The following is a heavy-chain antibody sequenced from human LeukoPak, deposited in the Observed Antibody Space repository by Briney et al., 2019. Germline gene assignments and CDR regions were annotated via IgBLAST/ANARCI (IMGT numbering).Heavy chain of an antibody. CDR3: ARAPRGSSLSPAFDI. CDR2: IYLGGST. J-gene: IGHJ3*02. CDR1: GGSISSGGYS. Sequence: PSQTLSLTCAVSGGSISSGGYSWSWIRQPPGKGLEWIGYIYLGGSTFYNPSLKSRVSISVDSSKNQFSLKLSSVTAADTAIYYCARAPRGSSLSPAFDIWGQGTMVTVSS. V-gene: IGHV4-30-2*01. D-gene: IGHD3-16*02.